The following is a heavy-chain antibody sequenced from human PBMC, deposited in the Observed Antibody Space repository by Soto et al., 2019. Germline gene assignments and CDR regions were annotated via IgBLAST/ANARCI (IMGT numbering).Heavy chain of an antibody. CDR2: ISGSGGST. D-gene: IGHD4-17*01. V-gene: IGHV3-23*01. CDR1: GFTFRSYA. Sequence: EVQLLESGGGLVQPGGSLRLSCAASGFTFRSYAMSWVRQAPGKGLAWVSAISGSGGSTYYADPVKGRFTISRDNSKNTMYLQMNSLIADGTAVYYCAEGTTVTRSRYFDYWGQGTLVTVSS. CDR3: AEGTTVTRSRYFDY. J-gene: IGHJ4*02.